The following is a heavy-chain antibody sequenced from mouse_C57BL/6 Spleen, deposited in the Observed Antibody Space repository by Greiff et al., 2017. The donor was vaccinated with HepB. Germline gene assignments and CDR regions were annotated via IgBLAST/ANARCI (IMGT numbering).Heavy chain of an antibody. CDR2: FYPGSGSI. J-gene: IGHJ1*03. Sequence: QVQLKESGAELVKPGASVKLSCKASGYTFTEYTIHWVKQRSGQGLEWIGWFYPGSGSIKYNEKFKDKATLTADKSSSTVYMELSRLTSEDSAVYFCARHEEGYGYDGGDWYFDVWGTGTTVTVSS. D-gene: IGHD2-2*01. V-gene: IGHV1-62-2*01. CDR3: ARHEEGYGYDGGDWYFDV. CDR1: GYTFTEYT.